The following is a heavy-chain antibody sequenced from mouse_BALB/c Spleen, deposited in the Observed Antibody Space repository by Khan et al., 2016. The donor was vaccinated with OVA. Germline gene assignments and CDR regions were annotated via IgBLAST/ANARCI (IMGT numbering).Heavy chain of an antibody. V-gene: IGHV1-4*01. CDR2: INPSNGYT. Sequence: QIQLVQSGAELARPGASVKMSCKASGYTFTSYTIHWIKERPGQGLEWIGYINPSNGYTNYNQKFKDKATLTTDKSSTTAYLQQSSLTSDDSAVYNCVRDGAYHRNDGWFAYWGQGTLVTVSA. J-gene: IGHJ3*01. D-gene: IGHD2-14*01. CDR1: GYTFTSYT. CDR3: VRDGAYHRNDGWFAY.